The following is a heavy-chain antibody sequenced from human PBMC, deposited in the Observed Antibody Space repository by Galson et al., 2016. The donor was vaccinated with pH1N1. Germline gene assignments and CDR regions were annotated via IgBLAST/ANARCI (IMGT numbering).Heavy chain of an antibody. V-gene: IGHV3-7*01. D-gene: IGHD4/OR15-4a*01. CDR1: GFTFSGYW. Sequence: SLRLSCAASGFTFSGYWMSWVRQAPGKGLEWVANINQEGSEKYYADSVKGRFTTSRDNAKHSLYLHMDSLRAEDTAVYFCARVGAYADYHANKWFHPWGQETLVAVSS. CDR2: INQEGSEK. J-gene: IGHJ5*02. CDR3: ARVGAYADYHANKWFHP.